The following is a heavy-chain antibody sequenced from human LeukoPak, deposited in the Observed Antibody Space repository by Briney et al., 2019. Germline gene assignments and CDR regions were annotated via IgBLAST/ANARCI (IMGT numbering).Heavy chain of an antibody. Sequence: GGSLRLSCVASGLTFSNAWISWVRQAPGKGLEWVASIKQDGSDKYYADSVKGRFTISRDNSKNTLYLQMNSLRAEDTAVYYCARGPERTGVGTRYYYDMDVWGQGTTVTVSS. V-gene: IGHV3-7*02. J-gene: IGHJ6*02. CDR3: ARGPERTGVGTRYYYDMDV. CDR1: GLTFSNAW. D-gene: IGHD2-8*01. CDR2: IKQDGSDK.